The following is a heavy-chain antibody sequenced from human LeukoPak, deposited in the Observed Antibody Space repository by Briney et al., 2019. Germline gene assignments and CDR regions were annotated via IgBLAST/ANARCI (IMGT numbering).Heavy chain of an antibody. CDR3: AKEVTMVRGVILDY. V-gene: IGHV3-23*01. CDR1: GFTFSSYA. CDR2: ISGSGGST. D-gene: IGHD3-10*01. Sequence: GGSLRLSCAASGFTFSSYAMSWVRQAPGKGLEWVSAISGSGGSTYYADSVKGRFTISRDNSTNTLYLQMNSLRAEDTAVYYCAKEVTMVRGVILDYWGQGTLVTVSS. J-gene: IGHJ4*02.